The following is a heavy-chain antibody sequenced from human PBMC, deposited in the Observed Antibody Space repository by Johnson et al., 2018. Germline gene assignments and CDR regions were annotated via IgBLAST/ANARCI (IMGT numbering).Heavy chain of an antibody. V-gene: IGHV3-13*01. CDR3: ARGPIYCSVSSCYSGYYFGRDV. Sequence: VQLVQSGGGLVQPGGSLRLSCAASGFTFSSYDMHWVRQATGKGLEWVSAIGTAGDTYYPGSVKGRFTISRDNSKNTLYLQMNSLRAEETAVYYCARGPIYCSVSSCYSGYYFGRDVGGQGTTVTVSS. J-gene: IGHJ6*02. CDR2: IGTAGDT. D-gene: IGHD2-2*01. CDR1: GFTFSSYD.